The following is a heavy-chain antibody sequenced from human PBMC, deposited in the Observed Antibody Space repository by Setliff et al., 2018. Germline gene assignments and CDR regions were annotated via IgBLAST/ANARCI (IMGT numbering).Heavy chain of an antibody. J-gene: IGHJ1*01. CDR2: IYPGDSET. V-gene: IGHV5-51*01. Sequence: GESLKISCVGSGYSFTSNWIAWVRQMPGKGLDWMGIIYPGDSETRYSPSFQGRVTISVDKSISTAYLQWGSLRASDSAIYYCASLQAAQYFQYWGQGTQVTVPQ. CDR3: ASLQAAQYFQY. CDR1: GYSFTSNW.